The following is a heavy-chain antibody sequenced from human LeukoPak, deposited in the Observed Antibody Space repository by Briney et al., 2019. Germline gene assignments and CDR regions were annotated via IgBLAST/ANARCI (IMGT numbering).Heavy chain of an antibody. Sequence: PGGSLRLSCGASGFTFSSCAMSWVGQAPGRGLEWVSTISGGGGGTYYADSVKGRFTISRDNSKNTLYLQMNSLRAEDTAVYYCAKGDRLAVRAPMDVWGQGTMVTVSS. V-gene: IGHV3-23*01. J-gene: IGHJ6*02. D-gene: IGHD3-10*01. CDR3: AKGDRLAVRAPMDV. CDR2: ISGGGGGT. CDR1: GFTFSSCA.